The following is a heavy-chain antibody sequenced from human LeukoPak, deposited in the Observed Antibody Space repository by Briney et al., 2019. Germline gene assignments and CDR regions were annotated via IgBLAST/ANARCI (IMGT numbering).Heavy chain of an antibody. D-gene: IGHD6-19*01. V-gene: IGHV1-69*05. CDR2: IIPIFGTA. CDR3: ARGRVAVAEFYY. J-gene: IGHJ4*02. CDR1: GGTFSSYA. Sequence: SVKVSCKASGGTFSSYAISWVRQAPGQGLEWMGGIIPIFGTANYAQKFQGRVTMTRNTSISTAYMELSSLRSEDTAVYYCARGRVAVAEFYYWGQGTLVTVSS.